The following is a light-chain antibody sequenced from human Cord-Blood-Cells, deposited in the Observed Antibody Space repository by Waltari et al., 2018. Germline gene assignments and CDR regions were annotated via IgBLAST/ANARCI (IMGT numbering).Light chain of an antibody. Sequence: QSALTQPASVSGYPGKSITIPCTGTSSAVGSDNLVSWYQQHPGKAPKLMIYEGSKRPSGVSNRFSGSKSGNTASLTISGLQAEDEADYYCCSYAGSSTFEVFGGGTKLTVL. CDR3: CSYAGSSTFEV. V-gene: IGLV2-23*03. CDR2: EGS. CDR1: SSAVGSDNL. J-gene: IGLJ2*01.